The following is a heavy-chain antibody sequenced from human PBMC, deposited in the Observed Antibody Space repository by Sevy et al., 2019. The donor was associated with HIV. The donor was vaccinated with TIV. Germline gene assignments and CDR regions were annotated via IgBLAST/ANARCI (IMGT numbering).Heavy chain of an antibody. D-gene: IGHD3-22*01. CDR2: IKQDGSEK. V-gene: IGHV3-7*01. Sequence: GESLKISCAASGFTFSNYWMNWVRQAPGKGLEWVANIKQDGSEKRYVESVKGRFTISRDNAKNSLYLQMNSLRAEDAAVYYCARDRGMIVNYWGQGTLVTVSS. CDR3: ARDRGMIVNY. J-gene: IGHJ4*02. CDR1: GFTFSNYW.